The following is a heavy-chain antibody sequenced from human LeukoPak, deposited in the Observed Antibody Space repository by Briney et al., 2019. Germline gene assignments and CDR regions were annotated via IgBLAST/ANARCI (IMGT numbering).Heavy chain of an antibody. CDR1: GYSFTSYW. Sequence: GGSLKISCKGFGYSFTSYWIGWGGPMPGKGLGWMGIIYPGDSDTRYSPSFQGQVTISADKSIRTAYLQWSSLKASDTAMYFCASSTTVTTHSFDFWGQGTLVTVSS. V-gene: IGHV5-51*01. CDR2: IYPGDSDT. J-gene: IGHJ4*02. CDR3: ASSTTVTTHSFDF. D-gene: IGHD4-17*01.